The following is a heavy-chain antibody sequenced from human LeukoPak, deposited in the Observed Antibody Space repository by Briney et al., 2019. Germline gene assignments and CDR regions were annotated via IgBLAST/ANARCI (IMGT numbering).Heavy chain of an antibody. CDR2: ISAYNGNT. J-gene: IGHJ6*02. Sequence: ASVKVSCKASGYTFTSYGISWVRQAPGQGLEWMGWISAYNGNTNYAQKLQGRVTMTTDTSTSTAYMERRSLRSDDTAVYYRARGVPAAILQGFWGYYYYGMDVWDQGTTVTVSS. D-gene: IGHD2-2*02. CDR3: ARGVPAAILQGFWGYYYYGMDV. V-gene: IGHV1-18*01. CDR1: GYTFTSYG.